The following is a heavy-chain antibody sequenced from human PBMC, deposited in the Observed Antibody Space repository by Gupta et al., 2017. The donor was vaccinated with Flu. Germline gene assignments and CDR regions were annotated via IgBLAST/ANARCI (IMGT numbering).Heavy chain of an antibody. J-gene: IGHJ4*02. CDR1: GSTFTGDY. Sequence: QVQLVQSGAEVKKPGASVKVSCKASGSTFTGDYMHWVRQAPGQGLEWMGWINPNRGGTNYAQKFQGRVTMTRDTSTSTAYMELSRLRSDDTAVYYCAIGRWGATGVPLLDYWGQGTLVTVSS. CDR3: AIGRWGATGVPLLDY. V-gene: IGHV1-2*02. D-gene: IGHD1-26*01. CDR2: INPNRGGT.